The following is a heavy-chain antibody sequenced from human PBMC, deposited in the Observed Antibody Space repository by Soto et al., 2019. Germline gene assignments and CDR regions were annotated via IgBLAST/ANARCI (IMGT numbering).Heavy chain of an antibody. D-gene: IGHD2-15*01. CDR1: GGSISSYY. CDR2: IYYSGST. Sequence: SETLSLTCTVSGGSISSYYWSWIRQPPGKGLEWIGYIYYSGSTNYNPSLKSRVTISVDTSKNQFSLKLSSVTAADTAVYYCARDISQEAAANWFDPWGQGTLLTVS. V-gene: IGHV4-59*01. CDR3: ARDISQEAAANWFDP. J-gene: IGHJ5*02.